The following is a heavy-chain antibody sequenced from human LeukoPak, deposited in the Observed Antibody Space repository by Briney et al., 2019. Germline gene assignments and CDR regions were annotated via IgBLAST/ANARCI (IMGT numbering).Heavy chain of an antibody. J-gene: IGHJ4*02. V-gene: IGHV1-2*06. CDR1: GYTFTGYY. CDR3: ARGIAGYSSGHYCDY. CDR2: INPNSGGT. D-gene: IGHD6-19*01. Sequence: GASVKVSCKASGYTFTGYYMHWVRQAPGQGLEWMGRINPNSGGTNYAQKFQGRVTMTRDTSISTAYMELSRLRSDDTAVYYCARGIAGYSSGHYCDYWGQGTLVTVSS.